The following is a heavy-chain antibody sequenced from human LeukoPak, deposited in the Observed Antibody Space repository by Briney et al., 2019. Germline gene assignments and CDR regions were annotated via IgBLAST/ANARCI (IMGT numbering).Heavy chain of an antibody. CDR2: ISSNGGST. V-gene: IGHV3-64*01. CDR1: GFTFSSYA. CDR3: ANLVVPAAKVAFDI. J-gene: IGHJ3*02. Sequence: HPGGSLRLPCAASGFTFSSYAMHRVRQAPGKGLEYVSAISSNGGSTYYANSVKGRFTISRDNSKNTLYLQMNNLRAEDTAVYYCANLVVPAAKVAFDIWGQGTMVTVSS. D-gene: IGHD2-2*01.